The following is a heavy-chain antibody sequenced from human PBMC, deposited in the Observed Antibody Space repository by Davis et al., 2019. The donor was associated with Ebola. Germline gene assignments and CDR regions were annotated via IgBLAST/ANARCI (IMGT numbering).Heavy chain of an antibody. CDR3: ASALMELPRSLDSYYYMDV. J-gene: IGHJ6*03. CDR1: GYTFTSYA. V-gene: IGHV1-3*01. D-gene: IGHD1-7*01. CDR2: INAGNGNT. Sequence: ASVKVSCKASGYTFTSYAMHWVRQAPGQRLEWMGWINAGNGNTKYSQKFQGRVTITRDTSASTAYMELSSLRSEDTAVYYCASALMELPRSLDSYYYMDVWGKGTTVTVSS.